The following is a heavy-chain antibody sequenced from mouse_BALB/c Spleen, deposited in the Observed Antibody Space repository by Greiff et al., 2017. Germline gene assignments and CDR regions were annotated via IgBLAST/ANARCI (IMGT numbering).Heavy chain of an antibody. Sequence: VQLQQSGAELVRPGSSVKISCKASGYAFSSYWMNWVKQRPGQGLEWIGQIYPGDGDTNYNGKFKGKATLTADKSSSTAYMQLSSLTSEDSAVYFCARRGNYDPCAYWGQGTLVTVSA. CDR2: IYPGDGDT. CDR1: GYAFSSYW. V-gene: IGHV1-80*01. J-gene: IGHJ3*01. CDR3: ARRGNYDPCAY. D-gene: IGHD2-4*01.